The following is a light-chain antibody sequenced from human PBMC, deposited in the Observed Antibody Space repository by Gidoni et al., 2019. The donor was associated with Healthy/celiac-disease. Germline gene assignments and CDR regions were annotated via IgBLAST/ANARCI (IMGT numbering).Light chain of an antibody. V-gene: IGLV2-23*02. CDR1: SSDVGSYNL. Sequence: PGQSITISCTGTSSDVGSYNLVSWYQQHPGKAPKLMIYEVSKRPSGVSNRFSGSKSGNTASLTISGLQAEDEADYYCCSYAGSSTFVVFGGGTKLTVL. CDR2: EVS. J-gene: IGLJ2*01. CDR3: CSYAGSSTFVV.